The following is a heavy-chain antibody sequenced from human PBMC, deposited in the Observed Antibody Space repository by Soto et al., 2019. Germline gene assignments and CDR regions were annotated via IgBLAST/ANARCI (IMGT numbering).Heavy chain of an antibody. CDR2: ISGSGGST. D-gene: IGHD3-10*01. V-gene: IGHV3-23*01. CDR3: AKDITMVRGGSYYYYYYMDV. J-gene: IGHJ6*03. Sequence: GGSLRLSCAASGFTFSSYAMSWVRQAPGKGLEWVSAISGSGGSTYYADSVKGRFTISRDNSKNTLYLQMHSLRAEDTAVYYCAKDITMVRGGSYYYYYYMDVWGKGTTVTVSS. CDR1: GFTFSSYA.